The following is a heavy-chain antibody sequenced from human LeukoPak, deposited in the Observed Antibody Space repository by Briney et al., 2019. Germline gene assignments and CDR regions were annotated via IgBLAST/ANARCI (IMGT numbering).Heavy chain of an antibody. CDR2: IYPGDSDT. J-gene: IGHJ4*02. Sequence: GDSRKISGKRYGYSFTTYWIAWVGQMPGKGLDGMGIIYPGDSDTRYSPSFQGQVTVSADTSMNTAYPQWSSLQASDTAMYYCARRGAYMEFFDYWGQGTLVTASS. CDR3: ARRGAYMEFFDY. V-gene: IGHV5-51*01. CDR1: GYSFTTYW. D-gene: IGHD3-10*01.